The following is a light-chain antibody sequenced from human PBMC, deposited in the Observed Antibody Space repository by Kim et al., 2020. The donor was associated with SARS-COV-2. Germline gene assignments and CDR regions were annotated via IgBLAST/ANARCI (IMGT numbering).Light chain of an antibody. J-gene: IGLJ3*02. Sequence: GQRVTISCSGSSSNIGRNTVNWYQQFPGTAPQLLIATDDRRPSGVSDRVSCSKSGTSASLAISALRSEDEADYYCATWDDSLDVWMFGGGTKLTVL. CDR2: TDD. CDR1: SSNIGRNT. V-gene: IGLV1-44*01. CDR3: ATWDDSLDVWM.